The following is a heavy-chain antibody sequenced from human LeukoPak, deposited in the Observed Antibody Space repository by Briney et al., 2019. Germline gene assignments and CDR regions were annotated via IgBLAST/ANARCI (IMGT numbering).Heavy chain of an antibody. CDR3: TTTYYYDSSGYYYYYYMDV. D-gene: IGHD3-22*01. CDR1: GFTFSSYA. J-gene: IGHJ6*03. Sequence: PGGSLRLSCAASGFTFSSYAMSWVRQAPGKGLEWVGRIKSKTDGGTTDYAAPVKGRFTISRDDSKNTLHLQMNSLKTEDTAVYYCTTTYYYDSSGYYYYYYMDVWGKGTTVTVSS. V-gene: IGHV3-15*01. CDR2: IKSKTDGGTT.